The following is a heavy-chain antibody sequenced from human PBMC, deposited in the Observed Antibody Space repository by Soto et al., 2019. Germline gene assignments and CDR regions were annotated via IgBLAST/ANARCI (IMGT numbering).Heavy chain of an antibody. CDR1: GGTFSSYA. CDR2: IIPIFGTA. CDR3: ARVKNYYYYFGMDF. J-gene: IGHJ6*02. V-gene: IGHV1-69*12. Sequence: QVQLVQSGAEVKKPGSSVKVSCKATGGTFSSYAISWVRQAPGQGLEWMGGIIPIFGTANYAQKFQGRVTITADESTSTAYMELSSLRSEDAAVYYCARVKNYYYYFGMDFWGQLTTVTVSS.